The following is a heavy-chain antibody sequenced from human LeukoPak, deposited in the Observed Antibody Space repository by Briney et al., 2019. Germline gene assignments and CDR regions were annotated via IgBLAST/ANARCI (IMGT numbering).Heavy chain of an antibody. CDR3: ARGIDAKKVGY. CDR2: IHPSGTT. J-gene: IGHJ4*02. V-gene: IGHV4-34*01. CDR1: GSSFSNYY. D-gene: IGHD3-9*01. Sequence: SETLSLTCAVSGSSFSNYYWSWIRQSPGKVLEWIGEIHPSGTTSYNPSLKSRVTISVDTSKNHFSLNLTSVTAADTAVYFCARGIDAKKVGYWGQGTLVTVSS.